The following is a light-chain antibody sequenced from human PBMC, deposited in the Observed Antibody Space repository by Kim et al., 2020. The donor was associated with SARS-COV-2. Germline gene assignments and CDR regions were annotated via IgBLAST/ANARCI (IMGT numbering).Light chain of an antibody. CDR1: QSVSSY. V-gene: IGKV3-11*01. CDR2: DAS. CDR3: QQRSNWPT. Sequence: TLSPGDRAAHSCRASQSVSSYLAWYQQKPGQAPRLLIYDASNRATGIPARCSGSGSGTDFTLTISSLEPEDFAVYYCQQRSNWPTFGPGTKVDIK. J-gene: IGKJ3*01.